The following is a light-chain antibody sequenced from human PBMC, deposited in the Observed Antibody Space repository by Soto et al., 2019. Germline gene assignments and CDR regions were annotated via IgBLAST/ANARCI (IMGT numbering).Light chain of an antibody. V-gene: IGKV1-39*01. J-gene: IGKJ3*01. CDR1: KSISSY. CDR2: AAS. CDR3: QQSYSTPFT. Sequence: DIQRTKSPSSLSASVGDRVTITCRASKSISSYLNWYQQKPGKAPKLLIYAASSLQSGVPSRFSGSGSGTDFTLTISSLQPEDFATYYCQQSYSTPFTFGPGTKVDIK.